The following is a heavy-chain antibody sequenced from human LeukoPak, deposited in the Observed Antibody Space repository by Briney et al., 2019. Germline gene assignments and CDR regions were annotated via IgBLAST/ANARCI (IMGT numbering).Heavy chain of an antibody. D-gene: IGHD5-18*01. Sequence: PGGSLRLSCAASGFTFSNAWMSWVRQAPGKGLEWVGRIKSKTDGGTTDYAAPVKGRFTISRDDSKNTLYLQMNSLKTEDTAVYYCTTDALDTAMAFDYWGQGTLVTVSS. CDR1: GFTFSNAW. CDR2: IKSKTDGGTT. V-gene: IGHV3-15*01. CDR3: TTDALDTAMAFDY. J-gene: IGHJ4*02.